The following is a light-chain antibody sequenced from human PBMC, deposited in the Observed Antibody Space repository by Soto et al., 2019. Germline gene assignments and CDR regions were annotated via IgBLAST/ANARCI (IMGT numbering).Light chain of an antibody. Sequence: EIVLTQSPGTLSLSPGESATLSYRASQSAFGTYLAWFQQKPGQAPRLLIYGASSRASGIPDRFSGSGSATDFFLTISRVQPEDFAVYYCHQYGNSPWTLGQGTKVEI. J-gene: IGKJ1*01. V-gene: IGKV3-20*01. CDR3: HQYGNSPWT. CDR1: QSAFGTY. CDR2: GAS.